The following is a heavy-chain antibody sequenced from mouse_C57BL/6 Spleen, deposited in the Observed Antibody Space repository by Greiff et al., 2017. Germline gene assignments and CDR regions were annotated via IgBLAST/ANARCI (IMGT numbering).Heavy chain of an antibody. CDR2: IHPSDSDT. CDR3: AISGYDDLYFDD. V-gene: IGHV1-74*01. CDR1: GYTFTSYW. J-gene: IGHJ2*01. Sequence: QVQLQQPGAELVKPGASVKVSCKASGYTFTSYWMHWVKQRPGQGLEWIGRIHPSDSDTNYNQKFKGKATLTVDKSSSTAYMQLSSLTSADSAVYYGAISGYDDLYFDDRGQGTTLTVAS. D-gene: IGHD2-3*01.